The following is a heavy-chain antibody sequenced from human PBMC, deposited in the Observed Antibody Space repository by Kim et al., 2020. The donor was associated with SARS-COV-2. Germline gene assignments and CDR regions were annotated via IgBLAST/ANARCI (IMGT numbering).Heavy chain of an antibody. D-gene: IGHD3-10*01. Sequence: WGSLRLSCAASGFTFSSYAMSWVRQAPGKGLEWVSSITTTGGSTYYADSVKGRFSISRDNSKNTLYMQMNSLRVEDTAVYYCAKHLMGVAKAFDFWGQGTLVTVSS. CDR3: AKHLMGVAKAFDF. J-gene: IGHJ4*02. V-gene: IGHV3-23*01. CDR1: GFTFSSYA. CDR2: ITTTGGST.